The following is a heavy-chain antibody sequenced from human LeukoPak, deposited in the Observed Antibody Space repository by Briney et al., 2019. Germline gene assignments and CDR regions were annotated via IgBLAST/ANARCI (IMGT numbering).Heavy chain of an antibody. CDR2: INPDTGDK. CDR1: VYTFTNYH. J-gene: IGHJ4*02. CDR3: ARTTSMTASGYDY. D-gene: IGHD2-21*02. Sequence: ASVTVSFKASVYTFTNYHFNWVRQASGQGLEWMTWINPDTGDKGYARKFQDRVTITTDTSISTAYMELSSLSSEDTAVYFCARTTSMTASGYDYWGQGTLVTVSS. V-gene: IGHV1-8*03.